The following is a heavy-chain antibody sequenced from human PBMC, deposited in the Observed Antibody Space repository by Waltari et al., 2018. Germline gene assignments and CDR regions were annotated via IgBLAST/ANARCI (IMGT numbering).Heavy chain of an antibody. CDR3: ARDRGRGIYLDS. J-gene: IGHJ4*02. D-gene: IGHD2-15*01. V-gene: IGHV4-4*01. CDR1: GDSRDSMSSNSW. CDR2: VHRTGRT. Sequence: QVQLQASGPGPVKPSGTLPLTCDASGDSRDSMSSNSWWRWVRQSPWKGLAWTGEVHRTGRTNCSPSFEGRSTVSIDTTNRQFSLKMSFATAADTSIYCCARDRGRGIYLDSGGQGILVTVSP.